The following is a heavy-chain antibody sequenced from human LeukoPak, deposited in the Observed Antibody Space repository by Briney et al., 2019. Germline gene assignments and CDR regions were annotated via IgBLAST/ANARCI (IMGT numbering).Heavy chain of an antibody. J-gene: IGHJ4*02. CDR1: GFTFSGYP. D-gene: IGHD6-6*01. CDR2: LSGSGDNT. CDR3: AKAGDSSSSPLFLD. V-gene: IGHV3-23*01. Sequence: GGSLRLSCAASGFTFSGYPMSWVRQAPGKGLEWVSALSGSGDNTYYADSVKGRFTISRDNSKNTLYLQMNSLRAEDTAVYYCAKAGDSSSSPLFLDWGQGTLVTVSS.